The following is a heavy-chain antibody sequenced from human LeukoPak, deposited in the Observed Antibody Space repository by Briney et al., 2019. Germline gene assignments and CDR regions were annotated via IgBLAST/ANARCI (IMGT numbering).Heavy chain of an antibody. CDR3: ASRLVRSCSSSSCRTHFDY. V-gene: IGHV4-4*09. CDR2: IYATGTT. J-gene: IGHJ4*02. Sequence: SETLSLTCNVSGDSISSYFWTWIRQPAGKGLEWIGYIYATGTTNYNPSLKSRVTISLATSQNKFSLKLSAVTPADTATYYCASRLVRSCSSSSCRTHFDYWGLGTLVTVSS. D-gene: IGHD2-2*01. CDR1: GDSISSYF.